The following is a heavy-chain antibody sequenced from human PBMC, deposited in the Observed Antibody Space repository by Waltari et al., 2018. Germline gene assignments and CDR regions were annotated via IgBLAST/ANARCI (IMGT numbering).Heavy chain of an antibody. Sequence: LQMQASGPGLVKPSETLSLTCTVSGDSISDARYYWGWIPQSPGKGLEWIANIYYTGKTDHNPSLKSRVTISVDTSENQFSLTLSSVTPGDTAIYYCVRRGDYHIYRSGMYFFDYWGQGTRVTVSS. CDR3: VRRGDYHIYRSGMYFFDY. CDR2: IYYTGKT. D-gene: IGHD3-10*01. J-gene: IGHJ4*02. CDR1: GDSISDARYY. V-gene: IGHV4-39*01.